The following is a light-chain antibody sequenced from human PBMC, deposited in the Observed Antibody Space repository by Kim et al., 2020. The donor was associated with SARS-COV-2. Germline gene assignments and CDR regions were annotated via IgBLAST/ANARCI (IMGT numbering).Light chain of an antibody. Sequence: SFRSASVGDRVTITCRASQGISSYLAWYQQKPGKAPKLLIYAASTLQSGVPSRFSGSGSGTEFTLTISSLQPEDFATYYCQLGLTFGGGTKVDIK. CDR2: AAS. CDR1: QGISSY. J-gene: IGKJ4*01. CDR3: QLGLT. V-gene: IGKV1-9*01.